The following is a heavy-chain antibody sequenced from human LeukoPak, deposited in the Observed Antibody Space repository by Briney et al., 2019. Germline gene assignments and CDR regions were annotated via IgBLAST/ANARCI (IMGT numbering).Heavy chain of an antibody. V-gene: IGHV4-59*01. CDR1: GGSISSYY. CDR3: ARGGRFLEWLPDDAFDI. J-gene: IGHJ3*02. CDR2: IYYSGST. D-gene: IGHD3-3*01. Sequence: SETLSLTCTVSGGSISSYYWSWIRQPPGKGLEWIGYIYYSGSTNYNPSLKSRVTISVDTSKNQFSLKLSSVTAADTAVYYCARGGRFLEWLPDDAFDIWGQGTMVTVSS.